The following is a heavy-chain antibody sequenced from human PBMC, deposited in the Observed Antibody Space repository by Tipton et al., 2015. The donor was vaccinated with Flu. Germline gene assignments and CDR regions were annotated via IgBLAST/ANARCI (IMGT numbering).Heavy chain of an antibody. V-gene: IGHV4-61*02. CDR1: GAPISSGRYY. CDR3: ARATWSSNAFDI. Sequence: LRLSCSVSGAPISSGRYYWTWVRQPAGQGLEWVGRIYTSGSTNYNASLRSRAAISMDTSKNLFSLKLRSVTAADTAVYFCARATWSSNAFDIWGQGTMVIVSS. D-gene: IGHD2-15*01. J-gene: IGHJ3*02. CDR2: IYTSGST.